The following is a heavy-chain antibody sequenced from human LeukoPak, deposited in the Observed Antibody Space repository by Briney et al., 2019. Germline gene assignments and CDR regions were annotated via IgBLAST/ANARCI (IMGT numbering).Heavy chain of an antibody. CDR2: IKEDASEE. CDR3: AIAAGWELGY. CDR1: GFTSSRHW. V-gene: IGHV3-7*01. J-gene: IGHJ4*02. D-gene: IGHD6-25*01. Sequence: GGSLRLSCAVSGFTSSRHWMSWVRQTPEKGLEWVANIKEDASEENYVDSVKGRFTISRDNAKNSLYLQMNSLRAEDTAVYYCAIAAGWELGYWGQRTLVTVSS.